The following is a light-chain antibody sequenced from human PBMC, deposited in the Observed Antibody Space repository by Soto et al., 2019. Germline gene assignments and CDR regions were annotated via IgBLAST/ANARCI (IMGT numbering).Light chain of an antibody. J-gene: IGKJ1*01. CDR2: GAS. V-gene: IGKV3-20*01. CDR3: QQYGSSPPT. Sequence: EIVLTQSPGTLSLSPGERATLSCRASQSVSANYLAWYQRKPGQAPRLLIYGASSRATDIPARFSGSGSGTDFTLTITRLEPEDFAVYSCQQYGSSPPTFGQGTKVEIK. CDR1: QSVSANY.